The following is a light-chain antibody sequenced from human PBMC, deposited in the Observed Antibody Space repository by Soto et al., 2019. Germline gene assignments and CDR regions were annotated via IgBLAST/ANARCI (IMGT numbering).Light chain of an antibody. Sequence: EIVLTQSPGILSLSPGERATLSCRASQTITGSYLAWYQQKPGQAPRLLIYGASIRATGIPDRFSGSGSGTDFTLTISRLEPDDVAVYYCQQYGSSPRTFGQGTKVEIK. CDR3: QQYGSSPRT. CDR1: QTITGSY. J-gene: IGKJ1*01. V-gene: IGKV3-20*01. CDR2: GAS.